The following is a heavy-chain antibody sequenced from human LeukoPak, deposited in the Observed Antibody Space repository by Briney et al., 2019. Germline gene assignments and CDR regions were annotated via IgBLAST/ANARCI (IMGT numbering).Heavy chain of an antibody. D-gene: IGHD1-20*01. CDR2: ISGSGGST. Sequence: GGSPRLSCSASGFTFSSYAMSWVRQAPGKGLEWVSAISGSGGSTYYADSVKGRFTISRDNSKNTLYLQMNSLRAEDTAVYYCAKGRSELTGTMDVWGQGTTVTVSS. CDR1: GFTFSSYA. CDR3: AKGRSELTGTMDV. V-gene: IGHV3-23*01. J-gene: IGHJ6*02.